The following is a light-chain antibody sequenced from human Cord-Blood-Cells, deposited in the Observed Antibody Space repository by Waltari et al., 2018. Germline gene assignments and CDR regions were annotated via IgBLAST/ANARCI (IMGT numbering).Light chain of an antibody. CDR1: SSDVGGYNY. Sequence: QSALTQPRSVSGSPGQSVTISCTGTSSDVGGYNYVSWYQQHPGKAPKLMIYDVSKRPSWVPDRFSGAKSGNTASLTISGLQADDEADYYCCSYAGSYNWVFGGGTKLTVL. J-gene: IGLJ3*02. CDR3: CSYAGSYNWV. CDR2: DVS. V-gene: IGLV2-11*01.